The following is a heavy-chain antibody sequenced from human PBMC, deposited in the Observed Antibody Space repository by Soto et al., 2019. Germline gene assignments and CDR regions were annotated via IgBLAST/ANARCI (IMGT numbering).Heavy chain of an antibody. V-gene: IGHV1-18*01. D-gene: IGHD4-17*01. CDR1: GYTFTSYG. Sequence: QVQLVQSGAEVKKPGASVKVSCKASGYTFTSYGISWVRQAPGQGLEWMGWISAYNGNTNYAQKLQGRVTMTTDTSTSTAYMELRSLRSDDTAVYYCARGPTRYGDYYYCGMDVWGQGTTVTVSS. CDR3: ARGPTRYGDYYYCGMDV. J-gene: IGHJ6*02. CDR2: ISAYNGNT.